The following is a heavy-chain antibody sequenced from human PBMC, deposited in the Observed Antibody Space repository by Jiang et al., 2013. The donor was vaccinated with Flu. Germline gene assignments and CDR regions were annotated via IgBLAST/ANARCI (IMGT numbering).Heavy chain of an antibody. Sequence: QSGSELKRPGASVKVSCKASGYAFTSYAMNWVRQAPGQGLEWMGWINTNTGNPTYAQGFTGRFVFSLDTSVSTAYLQISSLKAEDTAVYYCARQWLVRWGYYYGMDVWGQGTTVTVSS. D-gene: IGHD6-19*01. J-gene: IGHJ6*02. CDR3: ARQWLVRWGYYYGMDV. V-gene: IGHV7-4-1*02. CDR2: INTNTGNP. CDR1: GYAFTSYA.